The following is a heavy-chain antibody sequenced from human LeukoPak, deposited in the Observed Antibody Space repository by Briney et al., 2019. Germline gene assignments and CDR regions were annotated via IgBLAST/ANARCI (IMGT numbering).Heavy chain of an antibody. D-gene: IGHD6-13*01. Sequence: PGGSLRLSCAASGFTFSDYYMSWIRQAPGKGLEWVSYISSSGSTIYYADSVKGRFTISRDNAKNSLYLQMNSLRAEDTAVYYCASEAYSSSWYWFDPWGQGTLVTVSS. CDR2: ISSSGSTI. CDR3: ASEAYSSSWYWFDP. J-gene: IGHJ5*02. CDR1: GFTFSDYY. V-gene: IGHV3-11*04.